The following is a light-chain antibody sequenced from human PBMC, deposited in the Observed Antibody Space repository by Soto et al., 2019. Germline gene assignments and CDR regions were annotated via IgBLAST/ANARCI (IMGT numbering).Light chain of an antibody. CDR3: SSYTSSSTLV. CDR2: EVS. CDR1: SSDVGGYNY. J-gene: IGLJ1*01. Sequence: QSVLTQPASVSGSPGQSITISCTGTSSDVGGYNYGSWYQQHPGKAPKLMNYEVSKRPSGVSNRFSGSKSGNTASLTISGLQAEDEADYYCSSYTSSSTLVFGTGTKVTVL. V-gene: IGLV2-14*01.